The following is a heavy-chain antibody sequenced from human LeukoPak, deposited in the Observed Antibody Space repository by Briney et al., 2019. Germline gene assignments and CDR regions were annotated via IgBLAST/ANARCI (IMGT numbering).Heavy chain of an antibody. CDR2: ISDNGLRT. Sequence: PGGSLRLSCAASGFTFSNFGLNWVRQAPGKGLEGVAFISDNGLRTYYLESVKGLFTISRDDSKNTLYLQMSSLRVEDTAVYYCARDRIGKYSIDYWGQGTLVTVSS. J-gene: IGHJ4*02. D-gene: IGHD2-15*01. V-gene: IGHV3-33*08. CDR3: ARDRIGKYSIDY. CDR1: GFTFSNFG.